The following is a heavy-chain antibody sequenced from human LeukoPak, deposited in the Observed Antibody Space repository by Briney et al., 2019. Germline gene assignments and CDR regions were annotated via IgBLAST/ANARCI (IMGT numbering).Heavy chain of an antibody. Sequence: GGSLRLSCAASGFTFSSYAMHWVRQAPGKGLEWVAVISYDGSNKYYVDSVKGRFTISRDNSKNTLYLQMNSLRAEDTAVYYCARAGCPYCVGGSCHNWFDPWGQGTLVTVSS. CDR3: ARAGCPYCVGGSCHNWFDP. J-gene: IGHJ5*02. D-gene: IGHD2-15*01. CDR1: GFTFSSYA. V-gene: IGHV3-30-3*01. CDR2: ISYDGSNK.